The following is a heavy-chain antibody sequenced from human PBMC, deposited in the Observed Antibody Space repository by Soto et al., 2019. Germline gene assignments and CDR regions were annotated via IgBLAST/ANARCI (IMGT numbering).Heavy chain of an antibody. CDR1: GYTFTGYY. CDR2: INPNSGGT. CDR3: ARGSPQIDAFDI. V-gene: IGHV1-2*02. J-gene: IGHJ3*02. Sequence: ASVKVSCKASGYTFTGYYMHWVRQAPGEGLEWLGWINPNSGGTNYAQKFQGRVTMTRDTSISTAYMELSRLRSDDTAVYYCARGSPQIDAFDIWGQGTMVTVSS.